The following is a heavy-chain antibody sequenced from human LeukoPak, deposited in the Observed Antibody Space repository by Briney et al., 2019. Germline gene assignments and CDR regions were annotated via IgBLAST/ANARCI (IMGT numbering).Heavy chain of an antibody. J-gene: IGHJ5*02. CDR3: ARGRGGYDFWSGYYRWFDP. V-gene: IGHV4-39*02. D-gene: IGHD3-3*01. CDR2: IYYSGST. Sequence: SETLSLTCTVSGDSISSSSYHWGWSRESPGKGLEWIASIYYSGSTYYNPSLKSRVTISVDTSKNQFSLKLSSVTAADAAVYYCARGRGGYDFWSGYYRWFDPWGQGTLVTVSS. CDR1: GDSISSSSYH.